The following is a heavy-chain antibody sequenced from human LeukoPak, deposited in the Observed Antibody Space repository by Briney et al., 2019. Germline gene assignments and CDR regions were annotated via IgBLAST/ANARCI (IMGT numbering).Heavy chain of an antibody. V-gene: IGHV4-39*01. CDR1: GGSISSSSYY. J-gene: IGHJ5*02. Sequence: SETLSLTCTVSGGSISSSSYYWGWIRQPPGKGLEWVGSIYYSGSTYYNPSLKSRVTISVDTSKNQFSLKLSSVTAADTAVYYCAALPAALNWFDPWGQGTLVTVSS. D-gene: IGHD2-2*01. CDR3: AALPAALNWFDP. CDR2: IYYSGST.